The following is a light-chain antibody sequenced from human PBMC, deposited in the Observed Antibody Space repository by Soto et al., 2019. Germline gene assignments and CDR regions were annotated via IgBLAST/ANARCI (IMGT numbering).Light chain of an antibody. Sequence: QSVLTQPPSASGTPGQRVTISCCGSSSDIGSNTVTWYLQLPGTAPKLLIYSNDQRPSGVPDRLSGSKSGTSASLATSGLQSEDEADYYCAAWDDSLDGPVFGGGTKLTVL. CDR3: AAWDDSLDGPV. V-gene: IGLV1-44*01. J-gene: IGLJ3*02. CDR1: SSDIGSNT. CDR2: SND.